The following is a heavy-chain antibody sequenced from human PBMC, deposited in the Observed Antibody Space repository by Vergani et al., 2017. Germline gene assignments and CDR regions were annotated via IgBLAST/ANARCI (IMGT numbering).Heavy chain of an antibody. D-gene: IGHD3-9*01. CDR2: IYSGGST. V-gene: IGHV3-53*01. Sequence: EVQLVESGGGLIQPGGSLRLSCAASGFTFSSNYMRWVRQAPGKGLEWVSVIYSGGSTYYADSVKGRFTISRDNSKNTLYLQMNSLRAEDTAVYYCARDKTGRNWLPPDYYYYYYMDVWGKGTTVTVSS. J-gene: IGHJ6*03. CDR1: GFTFSSNY. CDR3: ARDKTGRNWLPPDYYYYYYMDV.